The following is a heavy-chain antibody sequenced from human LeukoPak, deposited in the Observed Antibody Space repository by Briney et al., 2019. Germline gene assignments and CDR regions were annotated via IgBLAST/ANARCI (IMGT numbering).Heavy chain of an antibody. J-gene: IGHJ6*03. CDR1: GGSISSYY. D-gene: IGHD2-15*01. CDR3: ARCYCSGGSCTSPGDYYYMDV. CDR2: IYYSGST. V-gene: IGHV4-59*01. Sequence: PSETLSLTCTVSGGSISSYYWSWIRQPPGKGLEWIGYIYYSGSTNYNPPLKSRVTISVDTSKNQFSLKLSSVTAADTAVYYCARCYCSGGSCTSPGDYYYMDVWGKGTTVTVSS.